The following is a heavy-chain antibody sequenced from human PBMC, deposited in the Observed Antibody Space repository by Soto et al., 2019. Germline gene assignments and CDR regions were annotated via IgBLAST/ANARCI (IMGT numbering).Heavy chain of an antibody. CDR1: GFTFSSYS. V-gene: IGHV3-21*01. D-gene: IGHD6-13*01. Sequence: GGSLRLSCAASGFTFSSYSMNWVRQAPGKGLEWVSSISSSSSYIYYADSVKGRFTISRDDAKNSLYLQMNSLRAEDTAVYYCSLFSSSWYGLDYWGQGTLVTVSS. CDR2: ISSSSSYI. J-gene: IGHJ4*02. CDR3: SLFSSSWYGLDY.